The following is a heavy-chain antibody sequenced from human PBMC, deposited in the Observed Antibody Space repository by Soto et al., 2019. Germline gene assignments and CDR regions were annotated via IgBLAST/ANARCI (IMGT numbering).Heavy chain of an antibody. J-gene: IGHJ6*03. CDR3: ARGGRSAAQYYYYYMDV. CDR2: INPNSGGT. CDR1: GYTVTGYY. V-gene: IGHV1-2*04. D-gene: IGHD2-2*01. Sequence: ASVKVSCKASGYTVTGYYMHWVRQAPGQGLEWMGWINPNSGGTNYAQKFQGWVTMTRDTSISTAYMELSRLRSDDTAVYYCARGGRSAAQYYYYYMDVWGKGTTVTVSS.